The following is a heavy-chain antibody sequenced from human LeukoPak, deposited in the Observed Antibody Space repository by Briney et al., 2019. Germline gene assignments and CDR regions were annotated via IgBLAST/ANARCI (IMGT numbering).Heavy chain of an antibody. J-gene: IGHJ4*02. CDR1: GFTFSSQP. D-gene: IGHD1-1*01. CDR3: VRPMTTTRNFEH. V-gene: IGHV3-30*04. CDR2: IGYDGKNK. Sequence: GGSLRLSCAASGFTFSSQPMHWVRQTPGKGLEWVALIGYDGKNKYYADSMNGRFTISRDNTKNTLYLQMNSLRPEDMGVYYCVRPMTTTRNFEHWGQGTLVTVSS.